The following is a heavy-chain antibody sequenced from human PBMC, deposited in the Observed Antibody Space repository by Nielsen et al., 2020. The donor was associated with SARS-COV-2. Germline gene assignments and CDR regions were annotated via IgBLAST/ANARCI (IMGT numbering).Heavy chain of an antibody. J-gene: IGHJ2*01. D-gene: IGHD5-12*01. V-gene: IGHV1-69*02. CDR1: GGTFSTHS. Sequence: SVKVSCKASGGTFSTHSIGRVRQAPGQGPEWMGRIIPMVDIRDYAQSFQGRVTITADKSTSTAYMELSSLSSEDTALYYCARSATNLIYWYFDLWGRGTLVTVSS. CDR2: IIPMVDIR. CDR3: ARSATNLIYWYFDL.